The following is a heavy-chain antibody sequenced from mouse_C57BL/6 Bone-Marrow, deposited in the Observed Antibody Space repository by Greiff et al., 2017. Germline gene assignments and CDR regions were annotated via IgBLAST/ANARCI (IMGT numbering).Heavy chain of an antibody. Sequence: QVQLQQPGAELVRPGSSVKLSCKASGYTFTSYWMHWVKQRPIQGLEWIGNIDPSDSETPYNQKFKDKATLTVDKSSSTAYMQLSSLTSDDSAVYYCARRGWYFDVWGTGTTVTVSS. J-gene: IGHJ1*03. CDR1: GYTFTSYW. CDR2: IDPSDSET. CDR3: ARRGWYFDV. V-gene: IGHV1-52*01.